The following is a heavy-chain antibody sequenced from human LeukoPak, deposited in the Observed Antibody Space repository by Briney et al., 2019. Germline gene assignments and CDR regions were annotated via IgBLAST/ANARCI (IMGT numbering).Heavy chain of an antibody. CDR1: GFTFSSYS. J-gene: IGHJ5*02. D-gene: IGHD2-2*02. Sequence: GGSLRLSCAASGFTFSSYSMNWVRQAPGKGLEWVSSISSSSSYIYYADPVKGRFTISRDNAKNSLYLQMNSLRAEDTAVYYCAREYCSSTSCYTGWFDPWGQGTLVTVSS. CDR3: AREYCSSTSCYTGWFDP. V-gene: IGHV3-21*01. CDR2: ISSSSSYI.